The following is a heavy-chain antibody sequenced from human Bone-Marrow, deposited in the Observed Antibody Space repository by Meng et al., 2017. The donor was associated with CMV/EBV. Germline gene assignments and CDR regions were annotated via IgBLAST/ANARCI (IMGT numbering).Heavy chain of an antibody. CDR3: ARDDYFDD. V-gene: IGHV5-51*01. CDR1: GYDFANYW. J-gene: IGHJ4*02. CDR2: IYPGDSET. Sequence: KVSCKASGYDFANYWIGWVRQMPGKGLEWMGIIYPGDSETKYSPSFQGQVTISADKSINTAYLQWSSLKASDTAIYYCARDDYFDDWGQGTRVTVSS.